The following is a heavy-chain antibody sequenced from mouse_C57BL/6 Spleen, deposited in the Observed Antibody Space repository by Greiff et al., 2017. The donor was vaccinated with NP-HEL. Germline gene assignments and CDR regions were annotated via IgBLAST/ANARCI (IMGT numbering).Heavy chain of an antibody. CDR1: GFTFSSYA. V-gene: IGHV5-4*01. Sequence: EVQGVESGGGLVKPGGSLKLSCAASGFTFSSYAMSWVRQIPEKRLEWVATISDGGSYTYYPDNVKGRFTISRDNAKNNLYLQMSHLKSEDTAMYYCARGGGSSDYWGQGTTLTVSS. CDR2: ISDGGSYT. CDR3: ARGGGSSDY. D-gene: IGHD1-1*01. J-gene: IGHJ2*01.